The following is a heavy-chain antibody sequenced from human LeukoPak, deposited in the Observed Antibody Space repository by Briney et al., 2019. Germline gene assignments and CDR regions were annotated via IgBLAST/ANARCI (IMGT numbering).Heavy chain of an antibody. J-gene: IGHJ3*02. V-gene: IGHV3-74*01. CDR1: GFTFSRYW. D-gene: IGHD3-22*01. CDR2: INPDGSTT. Sequence: GESLRLSCAASGFTFSRYWIHWVRQAPGKGLEWFSRINPDGSTTTYADSVKGRFTISRDNAKNSLYLQMNSLRAEDTALYYCAKFTSYYDSSGPIGDAFDIWGQGTMVTVSS. CDR3: AKFTSYYDSSGPIGDAFDI.